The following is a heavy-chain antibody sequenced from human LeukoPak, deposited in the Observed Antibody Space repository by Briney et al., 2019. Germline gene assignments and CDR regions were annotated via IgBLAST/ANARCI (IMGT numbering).Heavy chain of an antibody. CDR3: ARGYYDFWSGYYTWFDY. CDR2: ISSSSSYI. V-gene: IGHV3-21*01. CDR1: GFTFSSYS. Sequence: GGSLRLSCAASGFTFSSYSMNWVRQAPGKGLEWVSSISSSSSYIYYADSVKGRFTISRDNAKNSLYLQMNSLRAEDTAVYYCARGYYDFWSGYYTWFDYWGQGTLVTVSS. J-gene: IGHJ4*02. D-gene: IGHD3-3*01.